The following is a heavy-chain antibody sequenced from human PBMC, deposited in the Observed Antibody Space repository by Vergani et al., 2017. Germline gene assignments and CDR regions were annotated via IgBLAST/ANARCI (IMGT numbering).Heavy chain of an antibody. CDR1: GGSMSGYY. CDR2: MYHSGSN. V-gene: IGHV4-59*01. Sequence: QVRLQESGPGLVKPSETLSLTCSVSGGSMSGYYWSWIRQPPGKELEWIGYMYHSGSNNYNPSLETRVTISGDTSKNQFYLKLNSVTAADTAVYYCGRVADFYGLGSRLLDLWGQGILVTVSS. J-gene: IGHJ5*02. D-gene: IGHD3-10*01. CDR3: GRVADFYGLGSRLLDL.